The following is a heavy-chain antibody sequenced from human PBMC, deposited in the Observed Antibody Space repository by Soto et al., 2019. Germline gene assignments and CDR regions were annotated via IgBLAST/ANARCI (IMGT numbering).Heavy chain of an antibody. CDR2: IYHSGST. CDR3: ARGSSNLYYYYGMDV. Sequence: PSETLSLTCAVSGGSISSSNWWSWVRQPPGKGLEWIGEIYHSGSTNYNPSLKSRVTISVDKSKNQFSLRLSSVTAADTAVYYCARGSSNLYYYYGMDVWGQGTTVTVSS. V-gene: IGHV4-4*02. J-gene: IGHJ6*02. CDR1: GGSISSSNW. D-gene: IGHD6-13*01.